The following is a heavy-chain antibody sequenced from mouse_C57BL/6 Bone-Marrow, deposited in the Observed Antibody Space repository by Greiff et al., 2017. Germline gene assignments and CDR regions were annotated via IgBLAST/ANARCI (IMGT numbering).Heavy chain of an antibody. Sequence: QVQLQQSGAELARPGASVKLSCKASGYTFTSYGISWVKQRTGQGLEWIGEIYPRSGNTYYNEKFKGKATLTADKSSSTAYMGLRSLTSEDSAVYFCASGIYYGNSYWYFDVWGTGTTVTVSS. CDR2: IYPRSGNT. CDR1: GYTFTSYG. V-gene: IGHV1-81*01. D-gene: IGHD2-1*01. J-gene: IGHJ1*03. CDR3: ASGIYYGNSYWYFDV.